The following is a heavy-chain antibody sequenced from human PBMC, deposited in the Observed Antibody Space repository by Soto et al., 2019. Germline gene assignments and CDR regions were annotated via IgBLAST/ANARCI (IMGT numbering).Heavy chain of an antibody. Sequence: SLRLSCAASGFTFSSYGMHWVRQAPGKGLEWVAVISYDGSNKYYADSVKGRFTISRDNSKNTLYLQMNSLRADDTAVYYCARDLVRDSSAGDAFDIWGQGTMVTVSS. D-gene: IGHD3-22*01. CDR3: ARDLVRDSSAGDAFDI. CDR1: GFTFSSYG. V-gene: IGHV3-30*03. J-gene: IGHJ3*02. CDR2: ISYDGSNK.